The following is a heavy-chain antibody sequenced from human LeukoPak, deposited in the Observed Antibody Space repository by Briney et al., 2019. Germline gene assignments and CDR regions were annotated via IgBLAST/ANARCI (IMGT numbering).Heavy chain of an antibody. CDR1: GYTFTGYY. V-gene: IGHV1-2*02. D-gene: IGHD1-26*01. CDR3: ARDRGSYYYYYYYMDV. CDR2: INPNSGGT. Sequence: ASVKVSCKASGYTFTGYYMHWVRQAPGQGLEWMGWINPNSGGTNYAQKFQGRVTMTRDTSISTAYMELSRLRSDDTAVYYCARDRGSYYYYYYYMDVWGKGTMVTVSS. J-gene: IGHJ6*03.